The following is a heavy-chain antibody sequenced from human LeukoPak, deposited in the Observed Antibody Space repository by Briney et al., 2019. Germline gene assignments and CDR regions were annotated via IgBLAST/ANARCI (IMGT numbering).Heavy chain of an antibody. CDR2: INHSGST. J-gene: IGHJ4*02. Sequence: PSETLSLTCAVYGGSFSGYYWSWIRQPPGEGLEWIGEINHSGSTNYNPSLKSRVTISVDTSKNQFSLKLSSVTAADTAVYYCARLLGGYSYGYRGYFDYWGQGTLVTVSS. V-gene: IGHV4-34*01. CDR3: ARLLGGYSYGYRGYFDY. CDR1: GGSFSGYY. D-gene: IGHD5-18*01.